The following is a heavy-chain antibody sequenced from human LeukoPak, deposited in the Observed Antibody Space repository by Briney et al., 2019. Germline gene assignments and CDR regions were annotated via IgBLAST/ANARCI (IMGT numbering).Heavy chain of an antibody. CDR1: GYTFTYRY. J-gene: IGHJ3*02. CDR2: ITPFNGNT. Sequence: ASVKVSCKASGYTFTYRYLHWVRQAPGQALERMGWITPFNGNTNYAQKFQDRVTITRDRSMSTAYMELSSLRSEDTAMYYCATPRPPRFMGAFDIWGQGTMVTVSS. CDR3: ATPRPPRFMGAFDI. V-gene: IGHV1-45*02.